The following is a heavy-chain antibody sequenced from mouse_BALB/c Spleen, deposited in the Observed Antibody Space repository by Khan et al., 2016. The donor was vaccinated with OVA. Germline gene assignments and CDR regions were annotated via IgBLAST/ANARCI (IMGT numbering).Heavy chain of an antibody. CDR2: ISYSGST. Sequence: EVQLVESGPGLVKPSQSLSLTCTVTGYSITSDYAWNWIRQFPGNKLEWMGYISYSGSTSYNPSLKSRISITRDTSKNQFFLQLNSVTTEDTATYYSARRAYYGHWYFDVWGAGTTVTVSS. J-gene: IGHJ1*01. V-gene: IGHV3-2*02. CDR1: GYSITSDYA. CDR3: ARRAYYGHWYFDV. D-gene: IGHD1-1*02.